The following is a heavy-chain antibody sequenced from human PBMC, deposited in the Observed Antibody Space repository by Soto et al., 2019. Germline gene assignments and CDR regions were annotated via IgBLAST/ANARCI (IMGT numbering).Heavy chain of an antibody. J-gene: IGHJ4*02. V-gene: IGHV1-69*01. CDR3: ARAKEVGGSSGLSPPFDY. CDR2: IIPIFGTA. D-gene: IGHD6-19*01. CDR1: GGTFSSYA. Sequence: QVQLVQSGAEVKKPGSSVKVSCKASGGTFSSYAISWVRQAPGQGLEWMGGIIPIFGTANYAEKFQGRVTITADESTRTGYMELSSLRSEDTAVYYCARAKEVGGSSGLSPPFDYWGQGTLVTVSS.